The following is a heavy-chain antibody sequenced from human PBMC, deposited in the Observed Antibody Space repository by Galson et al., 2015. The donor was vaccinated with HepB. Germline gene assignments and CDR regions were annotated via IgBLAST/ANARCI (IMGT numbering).Heavy chain of an antibody. CDR3: ASLRDGEVSDAFDI. Sequence: KVSCKASGGTFSSYAISWVRQMPGKGLEWMGIIYPGDSDTRYSPSFQGQVTISADKSISTAYLQWSSLKASDTAMYYCASLRDGEVSDAFDIWGQGTMVTVSS. V-gene: IGHV5-51*01. J-gene: IGHJ3*02. CDR2: IYPGDSDT. CDR1: GGTFSSYA. D-gene: IGHD5-24*01.